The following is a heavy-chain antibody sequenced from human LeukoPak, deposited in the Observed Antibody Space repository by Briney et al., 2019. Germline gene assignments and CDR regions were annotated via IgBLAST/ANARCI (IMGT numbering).Heavy chain of an antibody. Sequence: GGSLRLSCAASGFSLSDYSMNWVRQAPGKGLEWVSYISSSGSPIYYADSLKGRFTISRDNAKNSLYLQINSLRVEDTAVYYCARGLHSRLYDSSGYYHYWGQGTLVTVSS. J-gene: IGHJ4*02. CDR2: ISSSGSPI. CDR1: GFSLSDYS. D-gene: IGHD3-22*01. V-gene: IGHV3-48*01. CDR3: ARGLHSRLYDSSGYYHY.